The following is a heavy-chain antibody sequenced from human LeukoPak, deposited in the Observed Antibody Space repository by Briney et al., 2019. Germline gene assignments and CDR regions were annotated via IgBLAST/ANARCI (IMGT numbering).Heavy chain of an antibody. CDR3: ARPGITAVEDAFDI. D-gene: IGHD6-13*01. CDR1: GYSFTSYW. Sequence: GESLKVSCKGSGYSFTSYWIGWVRRMPGKGLEWMGVIYPGDSDTRYSPSFQGQVTISADKSISTAYLQWSSLKASDTAMYYCARPGITAVEDAFDIWGQGTMVTVPS. CDR2: IYPGDSDT. J-gene: IGHJ3*02. V-gene: IGHV5-51*01.